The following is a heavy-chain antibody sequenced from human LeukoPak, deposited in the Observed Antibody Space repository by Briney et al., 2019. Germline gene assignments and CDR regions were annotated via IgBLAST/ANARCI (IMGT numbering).Heavy chain of an antibody. D-gene: IGHD6-19*01. CDR3: ARGYSSGWYKAFDI. CDR2: IYYSGST. V-gene: IGHV4-59*01. Sequence: SETLSLTCTVPGGSISSYYWSWIRQPPGKGLEWIGYIYYSGSTNYNPSLKSRVTISVDTSKNQFSLKLSSVTAADTAVYYCARGYSSGWYKAFDIWGQGTMVTVSS. J-gene: IGHJ3*02. CDR1: GGSISSYY.